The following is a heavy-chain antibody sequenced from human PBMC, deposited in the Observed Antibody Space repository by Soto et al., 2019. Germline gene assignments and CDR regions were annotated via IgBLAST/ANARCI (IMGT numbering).Heavy chain of an antibody. CDR3: AREGLPYYYGMDV. D-gene: IGHD5-12*01. CDR2: INAGNGNT. V-gene: IGHV1-3*01. J-gene: IGHJ6*02. CDR1: GYTFTSYA. Sequence: QVQLVQSGAEVKKPGASVKVSCKASGYTFTSYAMHWVRQAPGQRLEWMGWINAGNGNTKYSQKLQGRVTITRDTSASTAYMELSSLRSEDTAVYYCAREGLPYYYGMDVWGQGTTVTVSS.